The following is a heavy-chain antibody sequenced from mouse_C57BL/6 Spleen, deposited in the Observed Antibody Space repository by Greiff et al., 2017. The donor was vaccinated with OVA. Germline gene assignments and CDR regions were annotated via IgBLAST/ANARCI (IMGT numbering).Heavy chain of an antibody. D-gene: IGHD1-1*01. Sequence: VKLQESGAELVKPGASVKISCKASGYAFSSYWMNWVKQRPGKGLEWIGQIYPGDGDTNYNGKFKGKATLTADKSSSTAYMQLSSLTSEDSAVYFCARGRSYAMDYWGQGTSVTVSS. J-gene: IGHJ4*01. CDR2: IYPGDGDT. CDR3: ARGRSYAMDY. V-gene: IGHV1-80*01. CDR1: GYAFSSYW.